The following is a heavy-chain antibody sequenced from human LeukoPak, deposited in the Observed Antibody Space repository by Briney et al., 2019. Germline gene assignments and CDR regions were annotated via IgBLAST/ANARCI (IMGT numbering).Heavy chain of an antibody. CDR2: IIPIFGTA. J-gene: IGHJ4*02. CDR1: GGTFSSYA. D-gene: IGHD3-10*01. Sequence: SVKVSCKASGGTFSSYAISWVRQAPGQGLEWMGGIIPIFGTANYAQKFQGRVTITADESTSTAYMELSSLRSEDTAVYYCARGFFSGSYFYYFDYWGQGTLVTVSS. CDR3: ARGFFSGSYFYYFDY. V-gene: IGHV1-69*13.